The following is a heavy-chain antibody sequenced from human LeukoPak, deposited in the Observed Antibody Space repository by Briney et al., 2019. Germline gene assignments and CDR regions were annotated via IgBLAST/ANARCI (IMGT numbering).Heavy chain of an antibody. J-gene: IGHJ4*02. CDR1: GGSLSGYY. V-gene: IGHV4-34*01. Sequence: PSETLSLTCAVYGGSLSGYYWSWIRQPPGKGLEWIGEINHSGSTNYNPSLKSRVTISVDTSKNQFSLKLSSVTAADTAVYYCARGNSSSWQNFDYWGQGTLVTVSS. CDR3: ARGNSSSWQNFDY. CDR2: INHSGST. D-gene: IGHD6-13*01.